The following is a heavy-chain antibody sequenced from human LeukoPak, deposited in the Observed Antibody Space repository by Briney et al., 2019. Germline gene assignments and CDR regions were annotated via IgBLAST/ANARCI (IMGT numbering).Heavy chain of an antibody. D-gene: IGHD3-22*01. Sequence: PGGSLRLSCAASGFTVSSNYMSWVRQAPGKGLEWVSVIYSGGSTYYADSVKGRFTISRDNSKNTLYLQMNSLRAEDTAVYYCARSDYYDSGGYDYWGQGTLVTVSP. V-gene: IGHV3-66*01. CDR1: GFTVSSNY. CDR3: ARSDYYDSGGYDY. J-gene: IGHJ4*02. CDR2: IYSGGST.